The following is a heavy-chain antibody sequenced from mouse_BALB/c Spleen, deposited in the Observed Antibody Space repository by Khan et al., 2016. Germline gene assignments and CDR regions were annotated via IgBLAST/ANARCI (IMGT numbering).Heavy chain of an antibody. Sequence: QVQLQQPGAELVKPGASVKLSCKATGYTFTTYYMYWVKQRPGQGLEWIGGINPSNGGPNFNEKFKSRATLTVDKSSSTAYMQLSSLTSEDSAVDYCRRSHCDYDAPWFAYWGQGTLVTVSA. CDR1: GYTFTTYY. V-gene: IGHV1S81*02. J-gene: IGHJ3*01. CDR3: RRSHCDYDAPWFAY. CDR2: INPSNGGP. D-gene: IGHD2-4*01.